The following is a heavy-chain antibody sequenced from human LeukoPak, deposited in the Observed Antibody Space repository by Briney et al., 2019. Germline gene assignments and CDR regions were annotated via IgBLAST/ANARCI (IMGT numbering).Heavy chain of an antibody. D-gene: IGHD5-18*01. CDR1: GGSISSGGYY. Sequence: PSQTLSLTCTVSGGSISSGGYYWSWIRQHPGKGLEWIGYIYYSGSTYYNPSLKGRVTISVDTSKNQFSLKLSSVTAADTAVYYCARGYPGPYSYGFYFDYWGQGTLVTVSS. CDR3: ARGYPGPYSYGFYFDY. CDR2: IYYSGST. J-gene: IGHJ4*02. V-gene: IGHV4-31*03.